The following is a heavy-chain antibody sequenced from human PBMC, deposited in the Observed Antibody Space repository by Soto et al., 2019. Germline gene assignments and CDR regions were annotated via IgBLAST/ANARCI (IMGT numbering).Heavy chain of an antibody. J-gene: IGHJ4*02. Sequence: QVQLVQSGAEVKKPGASVKVSCKASGYTFITYDIHWVRQATGQGLEWMGWMNPSNGNAGYAQKFQGRVTMTRNISISTAYMELSSLRSEDTAVYFCARDRYYHDISGYHPQFDSWGQGTLVTVSS. CDR2: MNPSNGNA. V-gene: IGHV1-8*01. CDR3: ARDRYYHDISGYHPQFDS. D-gene: IGHD3-22*01. CDR1: GYTFITYD.